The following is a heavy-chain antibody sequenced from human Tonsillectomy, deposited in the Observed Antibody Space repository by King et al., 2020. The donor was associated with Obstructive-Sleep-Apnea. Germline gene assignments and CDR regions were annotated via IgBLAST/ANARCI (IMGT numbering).Heavy chain of an antibody. V-gene: IGHV4-30-4*07. CDR2: IYYSWST. D-gene: IGHD6-6*01. CDR1: GGSISSGGYS. J-gene: IGHJ6*02. Sequence: VQLQESGPGLVKPSQTLSLTCAVSGGSISSGGYSCSWIRHPPGKGLEWIGFIYYSWSTYYNPSLKSRVTISADTAKNQFSLKLSSVTAADTAVYYCARDFRAARGVWGQGTTVTVSS. CDR3: ARDFRAARGV.